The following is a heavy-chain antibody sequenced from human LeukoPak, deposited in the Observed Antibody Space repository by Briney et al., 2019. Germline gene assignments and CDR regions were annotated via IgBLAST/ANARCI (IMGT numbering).Heavy chain of an antibody. Sequence: SETLSLTCTVSGGSISSYYWSWIRQPPGKGLEWIGYIYYSGSTNYNPSLKSRVTISVDRSKNQFSLKLSSVTAADTAVYYCARDRGYDFWSGYQIDYWGQGTLVTVSS. V-gene: IGHV4-59*12. D-gene: IGHD3-3*01. CDR2: IYYSGST. CDR3: ARDRGYDFWSGYQIDY. CDR1: GGSISSYY. J-gene: IGHJ4*02.